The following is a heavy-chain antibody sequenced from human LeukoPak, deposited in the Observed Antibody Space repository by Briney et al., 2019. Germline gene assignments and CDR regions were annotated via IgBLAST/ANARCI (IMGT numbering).Heavy chain of an antibody. D-gene: IGHD3-3*01. J-gene: IGHJ4*02. CDR1: GFNFGDYV. Sequence: GGSLRLSCTTSGFNFGDYVMSWVRQAPGKGLEWVGFIRSKRYSGTIEYAASVKGRFTISRDDSKSIAYLQMNSLKTEDTAVYYCSAYYWDYFDYWGQGTQVTVSS. CDR2: IRSKRYSGTI. CDR3: SAYYWDYFDY. V-gene: IGHV3-49*04.